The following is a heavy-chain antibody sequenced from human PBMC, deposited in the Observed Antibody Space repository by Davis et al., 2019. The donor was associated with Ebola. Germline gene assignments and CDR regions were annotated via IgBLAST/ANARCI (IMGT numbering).Heavy chain of an antibody. CDR2: ISQGGVT. CDR3: ATTAMTSVSPLGLGYNFFDP. V-gene: IGHV4-39*06. Sequence: MPSETLSLTCTVSGGSISSSSYYWGWIRQPPGKGMEWIGQISQGGVTTYNPSLKSRITISMDTSNNQFHLRLESLTAADTAVYYCATTAMTSVSPLGLGYNFFDPWGQGTLVTVST. J-gene: IGHJ5*02. CDR1: GGSISSSSYY. D-gene: IGHD1-1*01.